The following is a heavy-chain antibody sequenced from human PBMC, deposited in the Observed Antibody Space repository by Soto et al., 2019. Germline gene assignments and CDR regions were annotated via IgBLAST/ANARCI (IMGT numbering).Heavy chain of an antibody. CDR2: ISAYNGNT. CDR1: GYTFTSYG. J-gene: IGHJ4*02. CDR3: ARVGLSYYGSGRPIPYFDY. V-gene: IGHV1-18*01. D-gene: IGHD3-10*01. Sequence: GASVKVSCKASGYTFTSYGISWVRQAPGQGLEWMGWISAYNGNTNYAQKLQGRVTMTTDTSTSTAYMELRSLRSDDTAVYYCARVGLSYYGSGRPIPYFDYWGQGTLVTVSS.